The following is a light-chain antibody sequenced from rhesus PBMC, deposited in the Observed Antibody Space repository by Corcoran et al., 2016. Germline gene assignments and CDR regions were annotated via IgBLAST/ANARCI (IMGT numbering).Light chain of an antibody. CDR2: YAS. CDR3: QRHHSYPLT. CDR1: QGISNY. Sequence: DIQMTQSPSSLSASVGDTVTITCWASQGISNYLAWYQQKPGKAPKPLIYYASNLESGGPSRFSGSGSGTDFTLTISSLQPEDFTIYYCQRHHSYPLTLGGGTKVELK. J-gene: IGKJ4*01. V-gene: IGKV1S14*01.